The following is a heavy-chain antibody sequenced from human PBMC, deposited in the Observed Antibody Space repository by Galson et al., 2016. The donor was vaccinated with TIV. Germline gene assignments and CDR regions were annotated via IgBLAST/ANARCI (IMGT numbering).Heavy chain of an antibody. V-gene: IGHV5-10-1*01. CDR3: ASGVSSGSAWLDP. CDR1: GYRFTSYW. J-gene: IGHJ5*02. CDR2: IDPTDSYT. D-gene: IGHD3-10*01. Sequence: GAEVHKPGESLRISCKGSGYRFTSYWINWVRQMPGKGLEWMGRIDPTDSYTNYSPSFQGHVTISADKSSTTAYLQWSSLKASDTATYYCASGVSSGSAWLDPWGPGTPFTVSS.